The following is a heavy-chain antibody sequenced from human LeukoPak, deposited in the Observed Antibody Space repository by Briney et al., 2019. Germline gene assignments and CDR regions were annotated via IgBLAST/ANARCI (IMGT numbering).Heavy chain of an antibody. V-gene: IGHV4-31*03. CDR1: GGSISSGGYY. D-gene: IGHD6-13*01. Sequence: SETLSLTCTVSGGSISSGGYYWSWIRQHPGTGLEWIGYIYYSGSTYYNPSLKSRVTISVDTSKNQFSLKLSSVTAADTAVYYCARHSAHSSTNDAFDIWGQGTMVTVSS. CDR3: ARHSAHSSTNDAFDI. CDR2: IYYSGST. J-gene: IGHJ3*02.